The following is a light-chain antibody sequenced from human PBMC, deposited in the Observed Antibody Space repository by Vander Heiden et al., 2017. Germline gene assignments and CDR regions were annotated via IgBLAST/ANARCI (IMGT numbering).Light chain of an antibody. CDR1: QSLLHSNGYNY. V-gene: IGKV2-28*01. CDR3: MQYLRTPT. Sequence: DIVMTQSPLSLPVTPGEPASISCRSSQSLLHSNGYNYLDWYLQKPGQSPQLLIYWGSKRAYGVPDRFSRTGSGTDFTLKSSRGEAADVGVYYCMQYLRTPTFGQWTRLEIK. CDR2: WGS. J-gene: IGKJ5*01.